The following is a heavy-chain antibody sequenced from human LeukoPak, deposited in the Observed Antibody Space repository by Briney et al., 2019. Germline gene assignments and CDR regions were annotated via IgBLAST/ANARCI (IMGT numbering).Heavy chain of an antibody. CDR1: GGTFSSYA. V-gene: IGHV1-69*04. CDR2: IIPILGIA. CDR3: AREVYCTNGVCYSYYGMDV. D-gene: IGHD2-8*01. J-gene: IGHJ6*02. Sequence: SVKVSCKASGGTFSSYAISWVRQAPGQGLEWMGRIIPILGIANYAQKFQGRVTITADKSTSTAYMELSSLRSEDTAVYYCAREVYCTNGVCYSYYGMDVWGQGTTVTVSS.